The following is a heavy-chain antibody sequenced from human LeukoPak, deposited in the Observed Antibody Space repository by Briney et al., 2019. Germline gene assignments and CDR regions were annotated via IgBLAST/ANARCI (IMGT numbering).Heavy chain of an antibody. J-gene: IGHJ4*02. V-gene: IGHV1-2*06. D-gene: IGHD1-26*01. Sequence: ASVKVSCKASGYTFTGYHMHWVRQAPGQGLEWMGRINPNSGGTNYAQKFQGRVTMTRDTSITTAYMELSRLRSDDTAVYYCARDHWELLFDYWGQGTLVTVSS. CDR3: ARDHWELLFDY. CDR1: GYTFTGYH. CDR2: INPNSGGT.